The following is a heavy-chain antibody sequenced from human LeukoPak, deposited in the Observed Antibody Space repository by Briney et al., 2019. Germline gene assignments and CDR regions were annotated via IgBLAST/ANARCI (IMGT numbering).Heavy chain of an antibody. CDR3: AKDLGSGWYAGYFQH. CDR2: TSVNGAVT. D-gene: IGHD6-19*01. J-gene: IGHJ1*01. CDR1: GFTINDYG. V-gene: IGHV3-23*01. Sequence: GALRLSCAFSGFTINDYGVNLGRRAPGKGLELLSHTSVNGAVTTYADSVKGRFTISRDNSKNTLYLQMNSLRAEDTAVYYCAKDLGSGWYAGYFQHWGQGTLVIVSS.